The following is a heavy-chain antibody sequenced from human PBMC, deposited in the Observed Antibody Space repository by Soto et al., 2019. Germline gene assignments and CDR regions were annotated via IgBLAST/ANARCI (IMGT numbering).Heavy chain of an antibody. CDR3: ARQILGATHFDY. Sequence: SETQSLTCTVSGGSISSYYWSWIRQPAGKGLEWIGRIYTSGSTNYNPSLKSRVTMSVGTSKNQFSLKLSSVTAADTAVYYCARQILGATHFDYWGQGTLVTVSS. J-gene: IGHJ4*02. V-gene: IGHV4-4*07. CDR2: IYTSGST. D-gene: IGHD1-26*01. CDR1: GGSISSYY.